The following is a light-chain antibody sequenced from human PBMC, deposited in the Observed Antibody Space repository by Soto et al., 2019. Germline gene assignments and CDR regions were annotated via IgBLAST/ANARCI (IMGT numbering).Light chain of an antibody. CDR3: QQYPDWRTT. CDR1: QSVRTT. J-gene: IGKJ1*01. V-gene: IGKV3-15*01. Sequence: EIVMTQSPATLSVSPGERATLSCRASQSVRTTVAWYQQRPGQAPRLLIYDASTRATGVPARFSGGGSGTDFTLTVTSVQSEDFGIYYCQQYPDWRTTFGQGTKVEIK. CDR2: DAS.